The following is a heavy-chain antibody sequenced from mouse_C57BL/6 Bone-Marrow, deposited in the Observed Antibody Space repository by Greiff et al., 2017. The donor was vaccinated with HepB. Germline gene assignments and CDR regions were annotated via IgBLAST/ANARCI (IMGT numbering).Heavy chain of an antibody. CDR2: ISSGGSYT. Sequence: EVQLQESGGDLVKPGGSLKLSCAASGFTFSSYGMSWVRQTPDKRLEWVATISSGGSYTYYPDSVKGRFTISRDNAKNTLYLQMSSLKSEDTAMYYCARQDYYGSSYGRYAMDYWGQGTSVTVSS. CDR1: GFTFSSYG. V-gene: IGHV5-6*01. CDR3: ARQDYYGSSYGRYAMDY. D-gene: IGHD1-1*01. J-gene: IGHJ4*01.